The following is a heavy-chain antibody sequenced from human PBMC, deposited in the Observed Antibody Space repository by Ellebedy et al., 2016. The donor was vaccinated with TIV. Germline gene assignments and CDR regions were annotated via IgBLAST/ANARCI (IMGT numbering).Heavy chain of an antibody. J-gene: IGHJ4*02. CDR3: ARDGEGIGSYSGYNDY. Sequence: AASVKVSCKASGYTFTSYYMHWVRQDPGQRLEWMGLINTSGASTSYAQKFQGRLTMTRDTSTSTVYMELYSRRSDDTSVYYCARDGEGIGSYSGYNDYWGQGTLVTVSS. CDR2: INTSGAST. CDR1: GYTFTSYY. D-gene: IGHD1-14*01. V-gene: IGHV1-46*01.